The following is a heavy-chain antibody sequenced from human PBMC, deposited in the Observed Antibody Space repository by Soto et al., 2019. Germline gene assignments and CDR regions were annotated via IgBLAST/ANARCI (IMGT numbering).Heavy chain of an antibody. Sequence: QVQLQESGPGLVKPSQTLSLTCTVSGGSISSGDYYWSWIRQPPGKGLEWIGYIYHSGSTYYNPSLQSRVTISVDTSTNQFSLKLSSVTAADTAVYSCARERPDGARLDPWGQGTLVTVSS. D-gene: IGHD6-6*01. V-gene: IGHV4-30-4*01. CDR1: GGSISSGDYY. CDR2: IYHSGST. CDR3: ARERPDGARLDP. J-gene: IGHJ5*02.